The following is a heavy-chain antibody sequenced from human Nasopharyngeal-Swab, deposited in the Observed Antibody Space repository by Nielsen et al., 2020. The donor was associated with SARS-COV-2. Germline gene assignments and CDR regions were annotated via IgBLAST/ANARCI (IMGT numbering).Heavy chain of an antibody. CDR3: ARDGDKYYDFWSGYYRRYAFDI. CDR2: IWYDGSNK. Sequence: GESLKISCAASGFTFSSYGMHWVRQAPGKGLEWVAVIWYDGSNKYYADSVKGRFTISRDNSKNTLYLQMNSLSAEDTAVYYCARDGDKYYDFWSGYYRRYAFDIWGQGTMVTVSS. D-gene: IGHD3-3*01. CDR1: GFTFSSYG. J-gene: IGHJ3*02. V-gene: IGHV3-33*01.